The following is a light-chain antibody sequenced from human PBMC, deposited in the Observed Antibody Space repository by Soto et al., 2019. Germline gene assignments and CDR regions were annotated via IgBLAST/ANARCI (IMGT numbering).Light chain of an antibody. CDR2: DAS. V-gene: IGKV3-20*01. CDR1: QDIRSH. CDR3: QQYGTSPRT. Sequence: ENVLTQPPGTLSMSPGERVTLSCRASQDIRSHLAWYQQKPGQAPRLLIFDASSRATGIPDRFSGSGSGTDFTLSISRLEPEDFAVYYCQQYGTSPRTFGQGTRVEIK. J-gene: IGKJ1*01.